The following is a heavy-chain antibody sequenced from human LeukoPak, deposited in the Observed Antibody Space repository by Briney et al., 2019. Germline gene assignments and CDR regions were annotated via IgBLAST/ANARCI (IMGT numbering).Heavy chain of an antibody. CDR2: IYYSGST. Sequence: SETLSLTCTVSGGSISSYYWSWIRQPPGKGLEWIGYIYYSGSTNYNPSLKSRVTISVDTSKNQFSLELSSVTAADTAVYYCARRGNCVRYYYFDYWGQGTLVTVSS. J-gene: IGHJ4*02. CDR3: ARRGNCVRYYYFDY. V-gene: IGHV4-59*08. CDR1: GGSISSYY. D-gene: IGHD3-9*01.